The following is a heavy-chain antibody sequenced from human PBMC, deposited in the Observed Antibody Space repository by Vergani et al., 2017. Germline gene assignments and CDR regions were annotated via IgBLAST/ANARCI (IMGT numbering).Heavy chain of an antibody. J-gene: IGHJ3*02. V-gene: IGHV3-43*02. CDR2: ISGDGGST. D-gene: IGHD3-10*01. Sequence: EVQLLESGGGLVQPGGSLRLSCAASGFTFDDYAMHWVRQAPGKGLEWVSLISGDGGSTYYADSVKGLFTISRDNSKNSLYLQMNSLRTEDTALYYCAKDIAPCYYGSGRIAFDIWGQGTMVTVSS. CDR1: GFTFDDYA. CDR3: AKDIAPCYYGSGRIAFDI.